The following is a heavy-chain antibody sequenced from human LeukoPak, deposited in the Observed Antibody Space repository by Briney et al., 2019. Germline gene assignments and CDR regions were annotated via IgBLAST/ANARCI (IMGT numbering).Heavy chain of an antibody. CDR2: ISYDGSNK. J-gene: IGHJ4*02. CDR1: GFTFSSYA. D-gene: IGHD3-3*01. V-gene: IGHV3-30-3*01. Sequence: GGSLRLSCAAPGFTFSSYAMHWVRQAPGKGLEWVAVISYDGSNKYYADSVKGRFTISRDNSKNTLYLQMNSLRAEDTAVYYCASRDDFWSGYSFDYWAQGTLVTVSS. CDR3: ASRDDFWSGYSFDY.